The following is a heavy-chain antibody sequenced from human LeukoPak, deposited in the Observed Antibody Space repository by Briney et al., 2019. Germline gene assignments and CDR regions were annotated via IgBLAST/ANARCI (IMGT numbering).Heavy chain of an antibody. CDR2: IKQDGSEK. J-gene: IGHJ6*03. D-gene: IGHD4-11*01. CDR3: ARAPYSNHESNYYYYMDV. CDR1: GFTFSSYA. V-gene: IGHV3-7*01. Sequence: PGGSLRLSCAASGFTFSSYAMHWVRQAPGKGLEWVANIKQDGSEKYYVDSVKGRFTISRDNAKNSLYLQMNSLRAEDTAVYYCARAPYSNHESNYYYYMDVWGKGTTVTVSS.